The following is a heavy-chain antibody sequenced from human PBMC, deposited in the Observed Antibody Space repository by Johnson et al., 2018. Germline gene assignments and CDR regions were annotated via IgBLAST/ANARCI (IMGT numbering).Heavy chain of an antibody. D-gene: IGHD6-13*01. V-gene: IGHV4-59*01. CDR3: ARAPKAAAVSHYYYYMDV. Sequence: QVQLQESGPGLVKPSETLSLTCTVSGGSISSYYWSWIRQPPGKGLEWIGYIYYSGSTNYNPSLKSRVTISVDTSKNQFSLKLSSVTAADTAVYYCARAPKAAAVSHYYYYMDVGGKGTTVTVSS. CDR1: GGSISSYY. J-gene: IGHJ6*03. CDR2: IYYSGST.